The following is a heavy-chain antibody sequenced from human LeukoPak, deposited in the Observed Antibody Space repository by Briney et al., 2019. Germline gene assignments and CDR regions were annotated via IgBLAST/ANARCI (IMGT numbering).Heavy chain of an antibody. CDR3: ATDHKDGYNFDY. Sequence: GASVNVSCKVSGYTLTELSMHWVRQAPGKGVEWMGGFDPEDGETIYAQKFQGRVIMPEDTSTDRAYMELSRLRSEDTAVYYCATDHKDGYNFDYWGQGTVVTVSS. CDR2: FDPEDGET. D-gene: IGHD5-24*01. V-gene: IGHV1-24*01. CDR1: GYTLTELS. J-gene: IGHJ4*02.